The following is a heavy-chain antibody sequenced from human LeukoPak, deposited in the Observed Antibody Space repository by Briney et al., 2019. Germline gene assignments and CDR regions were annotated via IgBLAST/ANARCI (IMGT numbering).Heavy chain of an antibody. V-gene: IGHV3-7*01. CDR2: IKQDGGEK. D-gene: IGHD1-26*01. CDR1: GFTFSNYW. Sequence: GGSLRLSCAASGFTFSNYWMSWVRQAPGKGLEWVANIKQDGGEKYYVDSVKGRFTISRDNAKNSLYLQMNSLRAEDTAVYYCARATGGTYYEGGVFDYWGQGTLVTVSS. CDR3: ARATGGTYYEGGVFDY. J-gene: IGHJ4*02.